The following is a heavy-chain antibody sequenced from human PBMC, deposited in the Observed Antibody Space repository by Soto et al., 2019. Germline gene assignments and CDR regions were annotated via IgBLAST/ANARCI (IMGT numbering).Heavy chain of an antibody. CDR1: GFILSNHW. J-gene: IGHJ4*02. V-gene: IGHV3-7*03. D-gene: IGHD6-13*01. Sequence: LRLSCVASGFILSNHWLSWVRQAPGKGLEWVANIKQDGSEKYYVDSVKGRFTISRDNAKNSLYLQMISLRADDTAVYYCTTLSSTWPTGGDYWGQGTLVTVSS. CDR3: TTLSSTWPTGGDY. CDR2: IKQDGSEK.